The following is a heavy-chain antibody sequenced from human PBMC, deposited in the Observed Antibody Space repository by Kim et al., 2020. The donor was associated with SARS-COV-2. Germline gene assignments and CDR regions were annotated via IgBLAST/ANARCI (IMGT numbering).Heavy chain of an antibody. CDR1: GGSVTDYY. CDR3: ARIGGSSTPLSAFDV. D-gene: IGHD6-6*01. Sequence: SETLSLTCTVSGGSVTDYYWIWIRQPPGKGLEWIGSLYNSGISNYNPSLKSRVTISIDTSRNRFSLKMTSVTAADTAIYYCARIGGSSTPLSAFDVWGQG. J-gene: IGHJ3*01. V-gene: IGHV4-59*02. CDR2: LYNSGIS.